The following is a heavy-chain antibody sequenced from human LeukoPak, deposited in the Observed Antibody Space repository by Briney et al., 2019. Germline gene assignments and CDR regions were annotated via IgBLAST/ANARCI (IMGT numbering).Heavy chain of an antibody. CDR1: GYSFTSYY. V-gene: IGHV1-2*02. J-gene: IGHJ6*03. CDR2: INPNSGGT. D-gene: IGHD3-10*01. Sequence: GASVKVSCKASGYSFTSYYMHWVRQAPGQGLEWMGWINPNSGGTNYAQKFQGRVTMTRNTSISTAYMELSSLRSEDTAVYYCARADFNSGSYYSPYYYYMDVWGKGTTVTISS. CDR3: ARADFNSGSYYSPYYYYMDV.